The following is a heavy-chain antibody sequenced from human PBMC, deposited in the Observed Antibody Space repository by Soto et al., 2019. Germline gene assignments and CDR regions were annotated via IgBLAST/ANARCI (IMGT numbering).Heavy chain of an antibody. CDR3: TRGDY. Sequence: WTWNRQHPGQGLEWIGFISYSGSTYYSSSLKGRVAISADTSKNQFSLKLNSVTAADTAVYYCTRGDYWGQGTLVTVSS. CDR2: ISYSGST. J-gene: IGHJ4*02. V-gene: IGHV4-31*02.